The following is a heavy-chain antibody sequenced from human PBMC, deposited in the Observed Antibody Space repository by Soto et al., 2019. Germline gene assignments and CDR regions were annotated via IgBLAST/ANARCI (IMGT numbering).Heavy chain of an antibody. J-gene: IGHJ6*02. D-gene: IGHD3-16*01. V-gene: IGHV3-23*01. CDR3: VYVGVEYYGMDV. Sequence: EVQLLESGGGFIQPGGSLRLSCAASGFTFSSYPMTWVRQAPGKGLEWVSLISGSGVSIFYADSVKGRFTISRDNSKNTLYLQMNSLRAEDTALYYCVYVGVEYYGMDVWGQGTTVTVSS. CDR2: ISGSGVSI. CDR1: GFTFSSYP.